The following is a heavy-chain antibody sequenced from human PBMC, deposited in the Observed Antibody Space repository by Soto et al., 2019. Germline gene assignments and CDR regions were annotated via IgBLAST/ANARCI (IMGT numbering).Heavy chain of an antibody. CDR1: GFTVSSNY. Sequence: GGSLRLSCAASGFTVSSNYMSWVRQAPGKGLEGVSVIYSGVSTYYADSVKGRFTISRDNSKNTLYLQMNSLRAEDTAVYYCARGRGSGWGIDYWGQGTLVTVSS. CDR3: ARGRGSGWGIDY. J-gene: IGHJ4*02. CDR2: IYSGVST. V-gene: IGHV3-66*01. D-gene: IGHD6-19*01.